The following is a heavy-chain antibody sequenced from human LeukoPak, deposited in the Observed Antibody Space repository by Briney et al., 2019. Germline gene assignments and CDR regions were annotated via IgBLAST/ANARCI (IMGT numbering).Heavy chain of an antibody. J-gene: IGHJ5*02. D-gene: IGHD1-26*01. CDR3: ARRWELPDNNNWFDP. CDR1: GGSISSSSYY. Sequence: SETLSLTCTVSGGSISSSSYYWGWIRQPPGKGLEWIGSIYYSGSTYYNPSLKSRVTISVDTSKNQFSLKLSSVTAADTAVYYCARRWELPDNNNWFDPWGQGTLVTVSS. CDR2: IYYSGST. V-gene: IGHV4-39*01.